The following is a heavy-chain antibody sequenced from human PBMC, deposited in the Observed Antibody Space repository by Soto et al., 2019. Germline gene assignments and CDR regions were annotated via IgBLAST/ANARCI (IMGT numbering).Heavy chain of an antibody. D-gene: IGHD2-15*01. CDR1: GFTFSSYS. Sequence: EVQLVESGGGLVKPGGSLRLSCAASGFTFSSYSMNWVRQAPGKGLEWVSSISSSTGYIYYADSVKGRFTISRDNAKNSLDLQMNSLRAEDTAVYYCAKMGYGGNYYYGMDVWGQGTTVTVSS. J-gene: IGHJ6*02. V-gene: IGHV3-21*01. CDR3: AKMGYGGNYYYGMDV. CDR2: ISSSTGYI.